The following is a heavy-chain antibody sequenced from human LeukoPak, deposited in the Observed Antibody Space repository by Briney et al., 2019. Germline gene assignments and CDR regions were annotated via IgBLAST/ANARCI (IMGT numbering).Heavy chain of an antibody. CDR2: ISSSSSYI. CDR1: GFTFSSYS. D-gene: IGHD3-10*01. J-gene: IGHJ6*02. V-gene: IGHV3-21*01. Sequence: GGSLRLSCAASGFTFSSYSMNWVRQAPGKGLEWVSSISSSSSYIYYADSVKGRFTISRDNAKNSLYLQMNSLRAEDTAVYYCARGRDGSGSYPLYLYGRDVWGQGTTVTVSS. CDR3: ARGRDGSGSYPLYLYGRDV.